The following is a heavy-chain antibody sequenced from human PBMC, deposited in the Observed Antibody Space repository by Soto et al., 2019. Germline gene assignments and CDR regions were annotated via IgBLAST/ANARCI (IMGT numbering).Heavy chain of an antibody. CDR2: IYYSGST. CDR3: ARGLAQITIFGVAEFDY. CDR1: GGSISSSSYY. J-gene: IGHJ4*02. D-gene: IGHD3-3*01. Sequence: SETLSLTCTVSGGSISSSSYYWGWIRQPPGKGLEWIGSIYYSGSTYYNPSLKSRVTISVDTSKSQFSLKLSSVTAADTAVYYCARGLAQITIFGVAEFDYWGQGTLVTVSS. V-gene: IGHV4-39*07.